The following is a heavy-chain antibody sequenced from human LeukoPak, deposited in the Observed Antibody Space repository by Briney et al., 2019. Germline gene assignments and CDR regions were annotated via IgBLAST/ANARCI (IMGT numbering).Heavy chain of an antibody. CDR1: GFTVSSNY. D-gene: IGHD6-13*01. CDR3: ARSVQLVPFGY. J-gene: IGHJ4*02. CDR2: IYSGGST. V-gene: IGHV3-66*01. Sequence: GGSLRLSCAASGFTVSSNYMSWVRQAPGKGLEWVSVIYSGGSTYYADSVKGRFTISRDNSKNTLYLQMNSLRAEDTAVYYCARSVQLVPFGYWGQGTLVTVSS.